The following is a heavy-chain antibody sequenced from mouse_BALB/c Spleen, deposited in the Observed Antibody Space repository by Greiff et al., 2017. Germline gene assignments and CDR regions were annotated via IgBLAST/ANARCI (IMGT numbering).Heavy chain of an antibody. CDR2: IWRGGST. V-gene: IGHV2-5-1*01. D-gene: IGHD1-1*01. CDR1: GFSLTSYG. J-gene: IGHJ1*01. Sequence: VHLVESGPSLVQPSQSLSITCTVSGFSLTSYGVHWVRQSPGKGLEWLGVIWRGGSTDYNAAFMSRLSITKDNSKSQVFFKMNSLQADDTAIYYCATLVTTGYFDVWGAGTTVTVSS. CDR3: ATLVTTGYFDV.